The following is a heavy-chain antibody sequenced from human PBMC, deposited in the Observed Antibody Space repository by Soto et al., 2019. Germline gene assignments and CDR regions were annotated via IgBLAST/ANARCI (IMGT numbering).Heavy chain of an antibody. J-gene: IGHJ3*01. CDR3: ARRIQPSGAFDC. V-gene: IGHV3-53*01. CDR2: IYGGGYT. CDR1: GFSVSTNY. D-gene: IGHD2-2*01. Sequence: GGSLRLSCAASGFSVSTNYMTWVRQAPGKGLEWVSVIYGGGYTYYADSVEGRFTISRDNSENALFLQMDSLRAEDTAVYYCARRIQPSGAFDCWGQGTLVTVSS.